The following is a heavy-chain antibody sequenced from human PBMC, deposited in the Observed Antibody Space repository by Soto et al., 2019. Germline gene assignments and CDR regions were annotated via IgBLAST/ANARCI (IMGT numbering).Heavy chain of an antibody. CDR3: ARGYYYGSGTIILDY. CDR2: IYYSGTT. D-gene: IGHD3-10*01. V-gene: IGHV4-31*03. J-gene: IGHJ4*02. Sequence: QVQLQESGPGLVKPSQTLSLTCTVSGGSISSGGYYWSWIRQHPGKGLEWIGYIYYSGTTFYNPSLKSRVTTSVDTSKKQFSLTFSSGTAADTAVYFCARGYYYGSGTIILDYWGQGTLVTVSS. CDR1: GGSISSGGYY.